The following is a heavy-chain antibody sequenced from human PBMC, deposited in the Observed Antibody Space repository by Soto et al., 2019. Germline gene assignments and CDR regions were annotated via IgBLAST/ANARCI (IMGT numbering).Heavy chain of an antibody. J-gene: IGHJ6*02. CDR2: IGQDGYEK. D-gene: IGHD2-8*02. V-gene: IGHV3-7*03. Sequence: GGSLRLSCAASGFAISEYWMSWVRQAPGEGLEWVANIGQDGYEKHYLVSVRGRFTISRDNARNSLYLYVNSLRADDSAVYYCTRGTDLRFCTGYSCPGIDVWGPGTTVTVSS. CDR1: GFAISEYW. CDR3: TRGTDLRFCTGYSCPGIDV.